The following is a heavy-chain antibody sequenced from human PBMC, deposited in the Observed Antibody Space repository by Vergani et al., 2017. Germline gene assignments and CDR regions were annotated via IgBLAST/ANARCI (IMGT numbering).Heavy chain of an antibody. V-gene: IGHV1-18*01. CDR3: ARGSSSRGRIDY. J-gene: IGHJ4*02. Sequence: QVQLVQSGAEVKKPGASGKVSCKASGYTFTSYGISWVRQAPGQGLEWMGWISAYNGKTNYATKLQGSVTMTTDTPTSTSYMELRSLRADDTAVYYCARGSSSRGRIDYWGQGTLVTVSS. CDR2: ISAYNGKT. CDR1: GYTFTSYG. D-gene: IGHD2-2*01.